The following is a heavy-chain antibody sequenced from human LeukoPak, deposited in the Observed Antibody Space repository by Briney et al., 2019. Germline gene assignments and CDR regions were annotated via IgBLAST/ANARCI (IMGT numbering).Heavy chain of an antibody. CDR2: IRYDGSNK. D-gene: IGHD3-22*01. J-gene: IGHJ5*02. CDR3: AKDIYYYDSSGLGRGFDP. Sequence: PGGSLRLSCAASGFTFSSYSMNWVRQAPGKGLEWVAFIRYDGSNKYYADSVKGRFTISRDNSKNTLYLQMNSLRAEDTAVYYCAKDIYYYDSSGLGRGFDPWGQGTLVTVSS. CDR1: GFTFSSYS. V-gene: IGHV3-30*02.